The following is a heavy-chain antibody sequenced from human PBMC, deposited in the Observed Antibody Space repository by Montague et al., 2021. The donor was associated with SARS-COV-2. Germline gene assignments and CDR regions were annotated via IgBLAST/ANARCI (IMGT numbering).Heavy chain of an antibody. V-gene: IGHV4-39*07. J-gene: IGHJ6*02. CDR1: GGSISSSSYY. CDR3: ARDPSRQLLLYPVGGYYYGMAV. CDR2: IYYSGST. Sequence: SETLSLTCTVSGGSISSSSYYWGWIRQPPGKGLEWIGSIYYSGSTYYNPSHKSRVTISVDTSKNQFSLKLNSVTTADTAVYYCARDPSRQLLLYPVGGYYYGMAVWGQGTTVTVSS. D-gene: IGHD2-2*02.